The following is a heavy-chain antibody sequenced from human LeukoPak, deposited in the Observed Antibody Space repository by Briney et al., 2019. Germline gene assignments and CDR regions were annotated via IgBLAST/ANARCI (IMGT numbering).Heavy chain of an antibody. V-gene: IGHV1-2*02. CDR1: GYTFTGYY. D-gene: IGHD3-22*01. CDR3: ARGYYYDSSGYPDY. CDR2: INPNSGGT. J-gene: IGHJ4*02. Sequence: ASVTVSCRASGYTFTGYYMHWVRQAPGQGREGMGWINPNSGGTNYAQKFQGRVTMTRDTSISTAYMELSRLRSDDTAVYYCARGYYYDSSGYPDYWGQGTLVTVSS.